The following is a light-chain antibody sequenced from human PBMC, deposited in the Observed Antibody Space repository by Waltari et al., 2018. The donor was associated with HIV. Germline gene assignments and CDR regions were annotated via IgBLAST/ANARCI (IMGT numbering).Light chain of an antibody. V-gene: IGLV1-44*01. Sequence: QSVLTQPPSVSGTPGQRVTISCSGSSSTIGDNAVSWYQQFPGTAPKLLIYSNNQRPSGVPDRFSGSKSGTSASLAISGLQSEDEADYYCATLDDSLNGPVFGGGTKVTVL. J-gene: IGLJ2*01. CDR3: ATLDDSLNGPV. CDR1: SSTIGDNA. CDR2: SNN.